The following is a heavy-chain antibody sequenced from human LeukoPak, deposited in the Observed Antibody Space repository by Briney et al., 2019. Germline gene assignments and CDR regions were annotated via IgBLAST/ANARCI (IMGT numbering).Heavy chain of an antibody. J-gene: IGHJ6*03. V-gene: IGHV3-48*01. CDR2: ISSGSSTI. CDR3: AKLWGYYYMDV. D-gene: IGHD2-21*01. CDR1: GFTFSSYG. Sequence: GGSLTLSCAASGFTFSSYGMNWVRQAPGKGLEWVSYISSGSSTIYYADSVKGRFTISRDNAKNSLYLQMNSLRAEDTAVYYCAKLWGYYYMDVWGKGTTVTFSS.